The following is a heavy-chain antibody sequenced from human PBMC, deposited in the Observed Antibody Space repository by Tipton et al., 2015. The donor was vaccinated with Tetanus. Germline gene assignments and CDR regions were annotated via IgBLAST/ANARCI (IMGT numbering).Heavy chain of an antibody. CDR3: ARGRHFIEVALPLDY. D-gene: IGHD6-19*01. CDR1: GGSISSYY. J-gene: IGHJ4*02. CDR2: IYTSENT. Sequence: TLSLTCTVSGGSISSYYWSWIRQPAGKGLEWIGRIYTSENTNYNPSLKSRVTMSVDTSKNQFSLKLSSVTAADTAVYYCARGRHFIEVALPLDYWGQGTLVTVSS. V-gene: IGHV4-4*07.